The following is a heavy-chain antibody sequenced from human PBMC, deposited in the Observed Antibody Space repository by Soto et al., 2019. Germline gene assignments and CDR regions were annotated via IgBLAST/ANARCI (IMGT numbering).Heavy chain of an antibody. Sequence: QVQLVESGGGVVQPGRSLRLSCAASGFTFSSYGMHWVRQAPAKGLVWVAVISNDGSNKYYADSVKGRFTISRDNSKNTLYLQMHSLIAEDTAVYYCANSIYGSGSYATVDYYYGMDVWGQGTTVTVSS. D-gene: IGHD3-10*01. CDR1: GFTFSSYG. V-gene: IGHV3-30*18. CDR2: ISNDGSNK. CDR3: ANSIYGSGSYATVDYYYGMDV. J-gene: IGHJ6*02.